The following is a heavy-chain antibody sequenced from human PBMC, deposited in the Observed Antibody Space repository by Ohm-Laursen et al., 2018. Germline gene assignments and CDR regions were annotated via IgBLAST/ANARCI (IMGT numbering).Heavy chain of an antibody. J-gene: IGHJ1*01. CDR1: GFTFSSNW. CDR3: AKAPSLGSIFQH. CDR2: LNQDGSDK. Sequence: SLRLSCAASGFTFSSNWMSWVRQAPGKGLEWVASLNQDGSDKYYVDSVKGRFTISRDNAKNSLYLQMNSLRAEDTAMYYCAKAPSLGSIFQHWGQGTLVIVSS. D-gene: IGHD3-16*01. V-gene: IGHV3-7*03.